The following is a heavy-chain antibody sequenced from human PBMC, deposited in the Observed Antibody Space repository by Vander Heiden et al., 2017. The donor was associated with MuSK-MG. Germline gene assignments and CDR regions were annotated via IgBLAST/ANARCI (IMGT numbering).Heavy chain of an antibody. D-gene: IGHD4-17*01. V-gene: IGHV4-61*02. J-gene: IGHJ6*03. CDR3: ARAAGDYYYYYYYMDV. CDR1: GGSISSGSYY. CDR2: IYTSGST. Sequence: QVQLQESGPGLVKPSQTLSLTCTVSGGSISSGSYYWSWIRQPAGKGLGWIGRIYTSGSTNYNPSLKSRVTMSVDTSKNQFSLKLSSVTAADTAVYYCARAAGDYYYYYYYMDVWGKGTTVTVSS.